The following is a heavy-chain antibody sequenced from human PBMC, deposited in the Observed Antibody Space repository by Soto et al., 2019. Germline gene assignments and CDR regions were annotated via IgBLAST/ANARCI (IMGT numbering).Heavy chain of an antibody. V-gene: IGHV5-10-1*01. CDR2: IDHSDSYT. Sequence: GGSLKISRRGSGYSFTSFWISWGRQMAGKGVGWGGRIDHSDSYTNYSPSFQGPLTIPADKSISTAYLQWSSLKASNTAMYYCARPNSGYNNNWFDPWGQGTPVTVSS. CDR1: GYSFTSFW. CDR3: ARPNSGYNNNWFDP. J-gene: IGHJ5*02. D-gene: IGHD5-12*01.